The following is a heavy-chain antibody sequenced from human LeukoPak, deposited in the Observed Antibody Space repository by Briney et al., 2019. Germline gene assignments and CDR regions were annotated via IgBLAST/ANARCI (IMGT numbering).Heavy chain of an antibody. D-gene: IGHD6-13*01. CDR1: GYRFNDYA. Sequence: ASVKVSCKASGYRFNDYAMQWVRQAPGQRLEWMGWINCGNGKTKYSEKFQGRVTITRDQSATTAYMDLSGLRSEDTAVYYCARSIWYNRQYYFDSWGQGTLVTVSS. CDR2: INCGNGKT. J-gene: IGHJ4*02. V-gene: IGHV1-3*01. CDR3: ARSIWYNRQYYFDS.